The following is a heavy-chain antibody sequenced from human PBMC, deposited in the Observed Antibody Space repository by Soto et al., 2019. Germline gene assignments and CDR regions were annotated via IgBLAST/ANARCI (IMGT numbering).Heavy chain of an antibody. J-gene: IGHJ6*03. V-gene: IGHV4-59*01. CDR2: IYYSGST. CDR3: ARADPGYCSSTSCHWYYYYYMDV. Sequence: SETLSLTCTVSGGSISSYYWSWIRQPPGKGLEWIGYIYYSGSTNYNPSLKSRVTISVDTSKNQFSLKLSSVTAADTAVYYCARADPGYCSSTSCHWYYYYYMDVWGKGTTVTVSS. CDR1: GGSISSYY. D-gene: IGHD2-2*03.